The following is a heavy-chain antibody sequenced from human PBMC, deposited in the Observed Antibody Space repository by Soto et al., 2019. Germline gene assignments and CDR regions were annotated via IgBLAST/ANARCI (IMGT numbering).Heavy chain of an antibody. Sequence: GGSLRLSCAASGFTFSSYAMSWVRQAPGKGLEWVSAISGSGGSTYYADSVKGRFTISRDNSKNTLYLQMNSLRAEDTAVYYCATCTMDIVVVVAAPMDVWGQGTTVTASS. CDR1: GFTFSSYA. CDR3: ATCTMDIVVVVAAPMDV. D-gene: IGHD2-15*01. J-gene: IGHJ6*02. CDR2: ISGSGGST. V-gene: IGHV3-23*01.